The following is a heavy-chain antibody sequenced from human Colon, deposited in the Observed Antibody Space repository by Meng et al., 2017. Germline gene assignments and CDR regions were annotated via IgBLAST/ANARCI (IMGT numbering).Heavy chain of an antibody. CDR3: ARDPYGTGFNVGWYAFDI. D-gene: IGHD6-19*01. V-gene: IGHV3-53*01. J-gene: IGHJ3*02. CDR1: GFTVTTHY. CDR2: MYSDGTT. Sequence: GESLKISCAASGFTVTTHYMSWVRQAPGKGLEWVSAMYSDGTTYYADSVKGRFTISRDNSKNTVYLQMDSLRAEDTAIYYCARDPYGTGFNVGWYAFDIWGQGTMVTVSS.